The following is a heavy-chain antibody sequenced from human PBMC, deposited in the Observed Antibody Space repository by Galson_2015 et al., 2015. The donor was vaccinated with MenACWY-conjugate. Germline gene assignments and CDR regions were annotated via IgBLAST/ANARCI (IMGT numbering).Heavy chain of an antibody. CDR1: GFSFNRYW. J-gene: IGHJ3*01. D-gene: IGHD6-19*01. CDR2: IKQDGSEK. V-gene: IGHV3-7*05. Sequence: SLRLSCAGSGFSFNRYWMSWVRQAPGKGLEWVANIKQDGSEKYYVDSVKGRFTISRDNSKNSLYLQMNSLRAEDTAVYYCARDVSPRGENSNDWYDAFDVWGQGTMVTVSS. CDR3: ARDVSPRGENSNDWYDAFDV.